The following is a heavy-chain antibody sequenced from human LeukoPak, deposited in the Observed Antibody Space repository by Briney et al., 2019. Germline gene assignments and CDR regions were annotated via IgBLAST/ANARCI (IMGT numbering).Heavy chain of an antibody. D-gene: IGHD3-22*01. V-gene: IGHV4-59*01. CDR3: AREKVDDSSGYPKYNWFDP. J-gene: IGHJ5*02. CDR2: IYYSGST. CDR1: GGSISSYY. Sequence: PSETLSLTCTVSGGSISSYYWSWIRQPPGKGLEWIGYIYYSGSTNYNPSLKSRVTISVDTSKNQFSLKLSSVTAADTAVYYCAREKVDDSSGYPKYNWFDPWGQGTLVNVSS.